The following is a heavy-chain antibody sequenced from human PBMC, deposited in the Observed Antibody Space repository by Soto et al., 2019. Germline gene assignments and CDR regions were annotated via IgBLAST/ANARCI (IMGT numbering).Heavy chain of an antibody. Sequence: QVQLVQSWAEVTKPGSSVKVSCKASGGTFSSYAISWVRQAPGQGLECMGGIIPIFGTANYAQKFQGRVTITADESTSTAYMELSSLRSEDTAVYYCASDYSNYGTYYFDYWGQGTLVTVSS. CDR3: ASDYSNYGTYYFDY. J-gene: IGHJ4*02. CDR2: IIPIFGTA. D-gene: IGHD4-4*01. V-gene: IGHV1-69*01. CDR1: GGTFSSYA.